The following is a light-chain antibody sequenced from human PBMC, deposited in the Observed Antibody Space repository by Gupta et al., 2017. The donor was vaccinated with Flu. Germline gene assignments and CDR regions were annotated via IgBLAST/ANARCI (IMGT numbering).Light chain of an antibody. V-gene: IGLV1-47*01. CDR2: RNN. Sequence: SVLSQPPSESGTPGQRVTIPCPGNNFNTGNNPVYWYQQLSGLAPTLLIYRNNQRPSGVPDRFSGSKSGTAASLVISGLQSDDEAIYYCAAWDESVDVSGWLFGGGTKLTV. CDR1: NFNTGNNP. CDR3: AAWDESVDVSGWL. J-gene: IGLJ3*02.